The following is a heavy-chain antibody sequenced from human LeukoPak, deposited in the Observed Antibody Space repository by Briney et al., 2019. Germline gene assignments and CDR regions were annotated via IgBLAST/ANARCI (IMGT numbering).Heavy chain of an antibody. V-gene: IGHV4-39*01. CDR3: ARREFSSPEEGDHYFDY. Sequence: PSETLSLTCTVSGGSISSSSYYWGWIRQPPGKGLEWIGSIYYSGSTYYNPSLKSRATISVDTSKNQFSLKLSSVTAADTAVYYCARREFSSPEEGDHYFDYWGQGTLVTVSS. J-gene: IGHJ4*02. CDR2: IYYSGST. CDR1: GGSISSSSYY. D-gene: IGHD1-14*01.